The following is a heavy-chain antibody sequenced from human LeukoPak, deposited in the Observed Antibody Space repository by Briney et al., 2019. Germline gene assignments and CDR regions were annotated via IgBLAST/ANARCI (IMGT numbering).Heavy chain of an antibody. CDR3: AKDSRYIDWLPRY. V-gene: IGHV3-30*02. D-gene: IGHD3-9*01. CDR1: GFTFSSYG. CDR2: IRYDGDNK. Sequence: GGSLRLYCAASGFTFSSYGVHWVRQAPGKGLEWVAFIRYDGDNKYYADSVKGRFTISRDNSKTTLYLQMNSLRAEDTAVYYCAKDSRYIDWLPRYWGQGTLVTVSS. J-gene: IGHJ4*02.